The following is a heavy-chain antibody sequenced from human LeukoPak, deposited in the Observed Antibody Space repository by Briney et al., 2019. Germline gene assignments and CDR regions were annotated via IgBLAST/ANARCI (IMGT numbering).Heavy chain of an antibody. CDR2: ISHTGSTM. D-gene: IGHD2-2*01. J-gene: IGHJ5*02. CDR1: GFSFSSYS. CDR3: AKDPKYQLLLEHNWFDP. V-gene: IGHV3-48*04. Sequence: GGSLRLSCAASGFSFSSYSMNWVRQAPGKGLEWVSYISHTGSTMSYADSVKGRFTISRDNARNSLYLQMNSLRAEDTAVYYCAKDPKYQLLLEHNWFDPWGQGTLVTVSS.